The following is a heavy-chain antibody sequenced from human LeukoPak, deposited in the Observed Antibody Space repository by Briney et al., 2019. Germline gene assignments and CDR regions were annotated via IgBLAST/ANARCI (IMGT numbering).Heavy chain of an antibody. CDR1: GFTFSSYG. V-gene: IGHV3-30*18. CDR2: ISYDGSNK. J-gene: IGHJ6*02. Sequence: PPGRSLRLSCAASGFTFSSYGIHWVRQAPGKGLEWVAVISYDGSNKYYADSVKGRFTISRDNSKNTLYLQMNSLRAEDTAVYYCAKRLYSSSWYGDYYYGMDVWGQGTTVTVSS. D-gene: IGHD6-13*01. CDR3: AKRLYSSSWYGDYYYGMDV.